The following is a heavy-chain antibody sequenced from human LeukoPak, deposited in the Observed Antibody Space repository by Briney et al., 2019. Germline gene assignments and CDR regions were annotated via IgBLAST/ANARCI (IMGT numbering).Heavy chain of an antibody. Sequence: GGSLRLSCAAPGFTFSSYAMHWVRQAPGKGLEWVAVISYDGSNKYYADSVKGRFTISRDNSKNTLYLQMNSLRAEDTAVYYCASSMVRGVTYYYYGMDVWGKGTTVTVSS. CDR3: ASSMVRGVTYYYYGMDV. V-gene: IGHV3-30*04. J-gene: IGHJ6*04. D-gene: IGHD3-10*01. CDR1: GFTFSSYA. CDR2: ISYDGSNK.